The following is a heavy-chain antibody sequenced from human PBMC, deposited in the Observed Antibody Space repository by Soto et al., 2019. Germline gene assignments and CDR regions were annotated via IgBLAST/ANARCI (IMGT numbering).Heavy chain of an antibody. J-gene: IGHJ6*03. CDR2: INSSGSTI. CDR3: EGDGRGNYYYYYYMDV. V-gene: IGHV3-11*01. CDR1: GITFSDYY. D-gene: IGHD2-15*01. Sequence: VQLVESGGGLVKPGGSLRLSCAASGITFSDYYMSWIRQAPGKGLEWVSYINSSGSTIYYADSVKGRITISSDNDNNSLYQQINSLRADDTAAYYCEGDGRGNYYYYYYMDVWGKGTTVTVSS.